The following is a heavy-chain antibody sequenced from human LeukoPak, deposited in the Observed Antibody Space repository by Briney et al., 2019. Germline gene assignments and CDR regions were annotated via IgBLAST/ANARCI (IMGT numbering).Heavy chain of an antibody. CDR2: MSTSGGNI. D-gene: IGHD6-19*01. V-gene: IGHV3-11*04. CDR1: GFTFSDYY. Sequence: GGSLRLSCAASGFTFSDYYMSWIRQAPGKGLEWVSYMSTSGGNIYYVDSVKGRFTISRDNAKKSLYLQMNSLRAEDTAVYYCARDGDYSSGWYLSFDYWGQGTLVTVSS. CDR3: ARDGDYSSGWYLSFDY. J-gene: IGHJ4*02.